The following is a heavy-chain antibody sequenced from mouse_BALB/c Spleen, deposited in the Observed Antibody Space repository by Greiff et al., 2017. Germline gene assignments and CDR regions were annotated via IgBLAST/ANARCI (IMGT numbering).Heavy chain of an antibody. CDR1: GFNIKDTY. J-gene: IGHJ3*01. D-gene: IGHD1-1*02. CDR2: IDPANGNT. CDR3: ARGGNAAWFAY. V-gene: IGHV14-3*02. Sequence: VQLQQSGAELVKPGASVKLSCTASGFNIKDTYMHWVQQRPEQGLEWIGRIDPANGNTKYDPKFQGKATITADTSSNTAYLQLSSLTSEDTAVYYCARGGNAAWFAYWGQGTLVTVSA.